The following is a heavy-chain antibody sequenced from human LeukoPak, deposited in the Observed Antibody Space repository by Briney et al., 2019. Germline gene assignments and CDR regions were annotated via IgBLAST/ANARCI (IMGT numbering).Heavy chain of an antibody. V-gene: IGHV3-30*02. CDR3: AKAETYYNGSGAPNPPDY. CDR2: IRYDGSNK. CDR1: GFTFSSYG. J-gene: IGHJ4*02. Sequence: GGSLRLSCAASGFTFSSYGMHWVRQAPGKGLEWVAFIRYDGSNKYYADSVKGRFTISRDNSRNTLYLQMNSLRAEDTAVYYCAKAETYYNGSGAPNPPDYWGQGTLVTVSS. D-gene: IGHD3-10*01.